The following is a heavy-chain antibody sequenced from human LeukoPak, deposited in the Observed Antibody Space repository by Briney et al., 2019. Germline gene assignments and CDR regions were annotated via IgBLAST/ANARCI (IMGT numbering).Heavy chain of an antibody. V-gene: IGHV4-59*08. J-gene: IGHJ4*02. CDR1: GGSISSYY. D-gene: IGHD3-22*01. Sequence: SETLSLTCTVSGGSISSYYWSWIRQPPGKGPEWIGYIYYSGSTNYNPSLKSRVTISVDTSKNQFSLKLSSVTAADTAVYYCARTTPYYDSSGWVFDYWGQGTLVTVSS. CDR3: ARTTPYYDSSGWVFDY. CDR2: IYYSGST.